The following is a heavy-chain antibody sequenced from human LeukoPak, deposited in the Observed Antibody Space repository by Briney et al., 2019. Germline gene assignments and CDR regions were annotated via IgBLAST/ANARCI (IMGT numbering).Heavy chain of an antibody. CDR2: IYYSGSS. J-gene: IGHJ6*03. D-gene: IGHD6-6*01. CDR1: GGFISNYY. CDR3: ARHIAARLASGYYYYMDV. Sequence: SETLSLTCTVSGGFISNYYWSWIRQSPGKGLECDGHIYYSGSSTYNPSLKSRVTFSVDTSKNQFSLRLSSVTAADTAVYYCARHIAARLASGYYYYMDVWGKGTTVTVSS. V-gene: IGHV4-59*03.